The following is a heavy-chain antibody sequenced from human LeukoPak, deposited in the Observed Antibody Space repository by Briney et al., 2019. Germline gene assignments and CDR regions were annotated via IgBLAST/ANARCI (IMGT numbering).Heavy chain of an antibody. V-gene: IGHV4-59*13. CDR3: ARAKAAAGIDYFDY. Sequence: PSETLSLTCTVSGASISDYYWNWIRQPPGKGLEWIGYICYSGSTNYNPSLKSRVTISVDTSKNQFSLKLSSVTAADTAVYYCARAKAAAGIDYFDYWGKGTLVT. CDR1: GASISDYY. CDR2: ICYSGST. J-gene: IGHJ4*02. D-gene: IGHD6-13*01.